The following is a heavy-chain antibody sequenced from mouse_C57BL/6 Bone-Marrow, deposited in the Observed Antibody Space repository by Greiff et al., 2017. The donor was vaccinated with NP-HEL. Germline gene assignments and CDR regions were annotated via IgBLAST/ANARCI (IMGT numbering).Heavy chain of an antibody. J-gene: IGHJ4*01. CDR3: AREYYLAMDY. V-gene: IGHV2-9-1*01. CDR2: IWPGGGT. Sequence: VKLQESGPGLVAPSQSLSITCTVSGFSLTSYAISWVRQPPGKGLEWLGVIWPGGGTNYNSALKSRLSISKDNSKSQVFLKMNSLQTDDTARYYCAREYYLAMDYWGQGTSVTVSS. CDR1: GFSLTSYA.